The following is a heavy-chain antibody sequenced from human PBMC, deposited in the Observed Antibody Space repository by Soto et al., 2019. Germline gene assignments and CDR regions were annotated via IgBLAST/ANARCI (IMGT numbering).Heavy chain of an antibody. CDR3: ARAPVYYGSGSYYKAFDY. D-gene: IGHD3-10*01. CDR2: ISAYNGNT. V-gene: IGHV1-18*01. CDR1: GYTFTGYG. Sequence: ASVKVSCKASGYTFTGYGISWVRQAPGQGLEWMGWISAYNGNTNYAQKLQGRVTMTTDTSTSTAYMELRSLRSDDTAVYYCARAPVYYGSGSYYKAFDYWGQGTLVTV. J-gene: IGHJ4*02.